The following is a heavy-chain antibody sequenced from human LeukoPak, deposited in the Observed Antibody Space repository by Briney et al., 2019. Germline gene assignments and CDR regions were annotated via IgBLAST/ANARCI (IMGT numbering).Heavy chain of an antibody. CDR2: IYHNGTP. J-gene: IGHJ6*02. Sequence: PSGTLSLTCAVSVGSINSGNWWSWVCQSPGKGLEWIGEIYHNGTPNYNPSLKSRVTISADTFKNHFSLKMTSVTAADTAVYYCATAPILRGEGGEHYKYGMDVWGQGTTVIVSS. V-gene: IGHV4-4*02. CDR3: ATAPILRGEGGEHYKYGMDV. D-gene: IGHD2-2*02. CDR1: VGSINSGNW.